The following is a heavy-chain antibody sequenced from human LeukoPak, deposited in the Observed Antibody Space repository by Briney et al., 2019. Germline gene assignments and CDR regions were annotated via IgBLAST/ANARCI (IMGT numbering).Heavy chain of an antibody. J-gene: IGHJ3*02. CDR2: IKQDGSEK. D-gene: IGHD5-24*01. CDR1: GFTFSSYW. V-gene: IGHV3-7*01. CDR3: ARDRGDGYYDAFDI. Sequence: GGSLRLSCAASGFTFSSYWMSWVRQAPGKGLEWVANIKQDGSEKYYVDSVKGRFTISRDNAKNSLYLQMNSLRAEDTAVYYCARDRGDGYYDAFDIWGQGTMVTVSS.